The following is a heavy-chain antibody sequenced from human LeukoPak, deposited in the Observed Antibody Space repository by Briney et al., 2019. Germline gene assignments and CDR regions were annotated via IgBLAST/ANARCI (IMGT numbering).Heavy chain of an antibody. CDR2: IYPSGTT. CDR3: ARVGDSSGWYWSD. CDR1: GGSVSSYY. D-gene: IGHD6-19*01. Sequence: PSETLSLTCIVSGGSVSSYYWSWIRQPAGKGLQWIGHIYPSGTTNYNPSLKSRVTISVDKSKNQVSLNLSSVTAADTALYYCARVGDSSGWYWSDWGQGTLVTVSS. V-gene: IGHV4-4*07. J-gene: IGHJ4*02.